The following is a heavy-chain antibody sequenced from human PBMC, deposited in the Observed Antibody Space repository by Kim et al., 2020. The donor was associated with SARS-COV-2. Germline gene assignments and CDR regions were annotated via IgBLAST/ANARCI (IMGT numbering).Heavy chain of an antibody. CDR1: GESFNGHY. V-gene: IGHV4-34*01. J-gene: IGHJ4*01. CDR2: INQSGSA. D-gene: IGHD4-17*01. Sequence: SETLSLTCAVYGESFNGHYWNWIRQAPGKGLGWIGEINQSGSANYNPSLKSRVTISVDASKNQFSLKLTSLTAADTGLYYCARGPDYGVNSRGGYLDYWGQGTLATVSS. CDR3: ARGPDYGVNSRGGYLDY.